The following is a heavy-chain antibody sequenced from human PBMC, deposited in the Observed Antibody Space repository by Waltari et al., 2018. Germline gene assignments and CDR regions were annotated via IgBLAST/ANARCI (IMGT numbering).Heavy chain of an antibody. CDR3: ASEGVLQAFDI. Sequence: EVQLVESGGGLVQPGGSLRLSCAASGFTFSSYSMNWVRQAPGKGLEWVSYISSRSSTRYYADSGKGRFTISRDNAKNSLYLQMNSLRAEDTAVYYCASEGVLQAFDIWGQGTMVTVSS. V-gene: IGHV3-48*04. D-gene: IGHD3-16*01. J-gene: IGHJ3*02. CDR2: ISSRSSTR. CDR1: GFTFSSYS.